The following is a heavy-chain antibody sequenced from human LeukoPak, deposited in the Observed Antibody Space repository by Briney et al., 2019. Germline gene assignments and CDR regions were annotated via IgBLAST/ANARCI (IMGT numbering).Heavy chain of an antibody. Sequence: PGESLRLSCAASGFTFSSYAMSWVRQAPGEGLEWVSAITGSGGNTYYADSVKGRFTISRDNSKNTLYLQMNSLRAEDTAVYYCAKVGAVVPAAMDFDYWGRGTLVTVSS. CDR3: AKVGAVVPAAMDFDY. J-gene: IGHJ4*02. D-gene: IGHD2-2*01. V-gene: IGHV3-23*01. CDR2: ITGSGGNT. CDR1: GFTFSSYA.